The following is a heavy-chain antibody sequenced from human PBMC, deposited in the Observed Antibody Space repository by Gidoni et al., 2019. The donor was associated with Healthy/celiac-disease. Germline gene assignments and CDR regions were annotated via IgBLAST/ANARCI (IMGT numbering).Heavy chain of an antibody. V-gene: IGHV3-33*01. CDR2: IWYDGSNK. J-gene: IGHJ6*02. CDR3: ARDVGGIAAAGTQRREDYYYGMDV. CDR1: GFAFSSSG. Sequence: QVQLVESGGGVVQPGRSLRLSCAASGFAFSSSGMHWVRPAPGKELGWVAVIWYDGSNKYYADSVKGRFTISRDNSKNTLYLQMNSLRAEDTAVYYCARDVGGIAAAGTQRREDYYYGMDVWGQGTTVTVSS. D-gene: IGHD6-13*01.